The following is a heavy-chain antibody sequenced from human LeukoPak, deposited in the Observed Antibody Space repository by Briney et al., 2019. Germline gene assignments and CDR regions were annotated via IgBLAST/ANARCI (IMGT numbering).Heavy chain of an antibody. CDR1: GYSFTSYW. J-gene: IGHJ4*02. V-gene: IGHV5-10-1*01. CDR3: ATQIAAARLDY. Sequence: GESLKISCKGSGYSFTSYWISWVRQMPGKGLEWMGRIDPSDSHTNYSPSFQGHVTISADKSISTAYLQWSRLKGSDTAMYYCATQIAAARLDYWGQGTLVTVSS. CDR2: IDPSDSHT. D-gene: IGHD6-25*01.